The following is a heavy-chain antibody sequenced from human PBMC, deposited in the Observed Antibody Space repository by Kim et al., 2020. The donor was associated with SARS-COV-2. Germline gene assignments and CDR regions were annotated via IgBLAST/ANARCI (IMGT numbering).Heavy chain of an antibody. CDR3: ARNPAVVVAASDNYLDY. J-gene: IGHJ4*02. CDR1: GYTFTSYA. D-gene: IGHD2-15*01. CDR2: INAGNGNT. V-gene: IGHV1-3*01. Sequence: ASVKVSCKASGYTFTSYAMHWVRQAPGQRLEWMGWINAGNGNTKYSQKFQGRVTITRDTSASTAYMELSSLRSEDTAVYYCARNPAVVVAASDNYLDYWGQGTLVTVSS.